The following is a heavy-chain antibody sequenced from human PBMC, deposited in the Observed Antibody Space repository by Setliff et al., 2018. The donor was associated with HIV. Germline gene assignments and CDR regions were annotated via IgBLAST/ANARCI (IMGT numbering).Heavy chain of an antibody. CDR1: GLTFEYYA. J-gene: IGHJ5*02. Sequence: GGSLRLSCAAPGLTFEYYAMTWVRQAPGKGLEWVSGISGSGDRTYYAPAVRGRFTISRDNVKNILYLQMNNLRAEDTALYFCAQDYTATFWEYNWFDPWGQGTLVTVPQ. V-gene: IGHV3-23*01. CDR2: ISGSGDRT. D-gene: IGHD2-15*01. CDR3: AQDYTATFWEYNWFDP.